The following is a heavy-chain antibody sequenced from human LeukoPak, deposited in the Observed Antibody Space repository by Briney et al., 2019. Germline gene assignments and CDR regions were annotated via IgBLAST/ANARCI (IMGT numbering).Heavy chain of an antibody. CDR1: GGTFSSYA. CDR3: ARGGSVLRFLES. V-gene: IGHV1-69*05. CDR2: IIPIFGTA. D-gene: IGHD3-3*01. Sequence: ASVKVSCKASGGTFSSYAISWVRQAPGQGLEWMGRIIPIFGTANYAQKFQGRVTITTDESTSTAYMELSSLRSEDSAVYYCARGGSVLRFLESWGQGTLVTVSS. J-gene: IGHJ4*02.